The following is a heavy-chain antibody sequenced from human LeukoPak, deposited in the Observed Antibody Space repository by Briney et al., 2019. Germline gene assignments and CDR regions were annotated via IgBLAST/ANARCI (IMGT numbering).Heavy chain of an antibody. Sequence: ASVKVSCKASGYTFTGYNMHWVRQAPGQGLEWMVWINPNNGDTNFAQKFQGRVAMTRDTSMNTVYVELSSLRSDDTAVYYCARRGYEFSDLDNWGQGTLVTVSS. V-gene: IGHV1-2*02. D-gene: IGHD3/OR15-3a*01. CDR1: GYTFTGYN. CDR2: INPNNGDT. CDR3: ARRGYEFSDLDN. J-gene: IGHJ4*02.